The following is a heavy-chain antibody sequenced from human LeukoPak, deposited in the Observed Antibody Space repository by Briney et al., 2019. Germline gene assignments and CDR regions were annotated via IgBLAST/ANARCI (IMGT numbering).Heavy chain of an antibody. CDR1: GFTFSSYW. Sequence: GGSLRLSCAASGFTFSSYWMRWVRQAPGKGLEWVANIKQDGSEKNYVDSVKGRFTISRDNAKNSLYLQINSLRAEDTAVYYCASGLELDYWGQGTLVTVSS. J-gene: IGHJ4*02. CDR3: ASGLELDY. CDR2: IKQDGSEK. V-gene: IGHV3-7*03.